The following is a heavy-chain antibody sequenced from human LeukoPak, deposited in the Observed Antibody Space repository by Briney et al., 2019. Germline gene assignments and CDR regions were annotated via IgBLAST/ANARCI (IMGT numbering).Heavy chain of an antibody. CDR3: AREIRGARPATVIWAAYNWFDP. CDR2: INPNSGGT. CDR1: RDTFTGYY. J-gene: IGHJ5*02. V-gene: IGHV1-2*05. Sequence: ASVKVSCVASRDTFTGYYMHWVREAPGQGLEWMGRINPNSGGTNYAQNFQGRGTMTRDTSISTPYMELSRLRSDDTGVYYCAREIRGARPATVIWAAYNWFDPWGQGNLVTVSS. D-gene: IGHD2/OR15-2a*01.